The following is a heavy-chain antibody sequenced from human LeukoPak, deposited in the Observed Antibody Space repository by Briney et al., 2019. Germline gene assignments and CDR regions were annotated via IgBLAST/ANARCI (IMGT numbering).Heavy chain of an antibody. CDR3: AKGGATICDN. D-gene: IGHD5-12*01. CDR2: INSNGSST. V-gene: IGHV3-74*01. J-gene: IGHJ4*02. CDR1: GNYW. Sequence: GGSLRLSCAASGNYWMHWVRQAPGKGLVWVSRINSNGSSTNYADSVKGRFTISRDNAKNTLYLQMSSLRAEDTAVYYCAKGGATICDNWGQGTLVTVPS.